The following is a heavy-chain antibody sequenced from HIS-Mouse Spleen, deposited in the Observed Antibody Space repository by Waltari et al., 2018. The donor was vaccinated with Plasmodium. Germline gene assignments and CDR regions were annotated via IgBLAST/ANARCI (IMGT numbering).Heavy chain of an antibody. V-gene: IGHV3-7*01. CDR2: IKQDGSEK. CDR1: GFTFSSYW. CDR3: ASSWYWYFDL. J-gene: IGHJ2*01. Sequence: EVQLVESGGGLVQPGGSLRLSCAASGFTFSSYWMSWVRQAPGKVREWVAKIKQDGSEKYYVDSVKGRFTISRDNAKNSLYLQMNSLRAEDTAVYYCASSWYWYFDLWGRGTLVTVSS. D-gene: IGHD6-13*01.